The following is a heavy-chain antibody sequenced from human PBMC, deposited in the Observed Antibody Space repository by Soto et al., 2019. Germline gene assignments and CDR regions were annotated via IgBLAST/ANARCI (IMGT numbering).Heavy chain of an antibody. J-gene: IGHJ6*02. CDR2: VYTPDYT. CDR1: GASIRNYY. CDR3: ASSAGPPGYFFYYNGMDV. D-gene: IGHD6-13*01. V-gene: IGHV4-4*08. Sequence: QMQLLESGPGLVNPSETLSLTCRVSGASIRNYYWHWVRQLPGTGLELIGYVYTPDYTRYNSSLKSRVTISVDTSKSKFSLWLNSVTAADTAVYYCASSAGPPGYFFYYNGMDVWGQGTTVTVSS.